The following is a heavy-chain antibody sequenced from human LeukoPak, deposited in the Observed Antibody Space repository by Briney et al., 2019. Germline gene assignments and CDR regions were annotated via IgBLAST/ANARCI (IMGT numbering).Heavy chain of an antibody. V-gene: IGHV4-31*03. CDR1: GGSISSGGYY. CDR2: ISNGGST. CDR3: ARAVTYYYDGSGYYRLFYFDY. Sequence: SQTLSLTCTVSGGSISSGGYYWSWIRQHPGKGLEWIGYISNGGSTYDNPSLKSRVTISVDTSKNQFSLKLSSVTAADTAVYYCARAVTYYYDGSGYYRLFYFDYWGQGTLVTVSS. J-gene: IGHJ4*02. D-gene: IGHD3-22*01.